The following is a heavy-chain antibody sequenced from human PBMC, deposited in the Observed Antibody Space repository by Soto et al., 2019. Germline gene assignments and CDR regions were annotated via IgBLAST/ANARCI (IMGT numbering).Heavy chain of an antibody. V-gene: IGHV3-23*01. CDR3: AKADRPYYEILTGPDY. CDR2: IGGTGGRA. CDR1: GFTFSSYA. D-gene: IGHD3-9*01. J-gene: IGHJ4*02. Sequence: EVQLLESGGGLVQPGGSLRLSCAASGFTFSSYAMCWVRQAPGKGLEWVSAIGGTGGRAYYADSVKGRFTVSRDNSRNTLFLQMNSLRVEDTAIYYCAKADRPYYEILTGPDYWGQGTLVTVSS.